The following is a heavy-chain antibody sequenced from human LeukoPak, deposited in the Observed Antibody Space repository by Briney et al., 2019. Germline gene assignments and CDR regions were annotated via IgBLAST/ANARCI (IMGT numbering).Heavy chain of an antibody. CDR2: IYFSGGNT. D-gene: IGHD6-6*01. CDR1: GFTFSNYA. Sequence: GVSLRLSCAASGFTFSNYAMSWVRQAPGKGLEWVTSIYFSGGNTYSADSVKGRFTISRDNSRNTLYLQMNSLRAEDTAVYYCVKDQGEAIVPRRFDYWGQGTLVTVSS. J-gene: IGHJ4*02. V-gene: IGHV3-23*01. CDR3: VKDQGEAIVPRRFDY.